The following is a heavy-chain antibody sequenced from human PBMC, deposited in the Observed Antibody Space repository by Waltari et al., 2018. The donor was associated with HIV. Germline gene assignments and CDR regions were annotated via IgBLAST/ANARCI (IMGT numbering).Heavy chain of an antibody. CDR1: GDSVNRGSYY. CDR2: IYYSGST. D-gene: IGHD6-19*01. Sequence: QVQLQESGPGLVKPSETLSLTCAVSGDSVNRGSYYWGWIRQPPGKGLEWIGQIYYSGSTNYNPSLKSRDTLSLDTSKNQFSLQRSSVTAADAAMYYCTRVGGWHIAGFDYWGRGAQVTVSS. V-gene: IGHV4-61*01. J-gene: IGHJ4*02. CDR3: TRVGGWHIAGFDY.